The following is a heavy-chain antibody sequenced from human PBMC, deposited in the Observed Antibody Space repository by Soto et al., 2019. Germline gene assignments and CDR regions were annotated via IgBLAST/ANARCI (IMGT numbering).Heavy chain of an antibody. CDR1: GGSFSGYY. Sequence: SGTLSLTCAVYGGSFSGYYWSWIRQPPGKGLEWIGEINHSGSTNYNPSLKSRVTISVDTSKNQFSLKLSSVTAADTAVYYCARQGGVTMFGGVSWWFDPWGQGTLGTVSS. D-gene: IGHD3-3*01. J-gene: IGHJ5*02. V-gene: IGHV4-34*01. CDR2: INHSGST. CDR3: ARQGGVTMFGGVSWWFDP.